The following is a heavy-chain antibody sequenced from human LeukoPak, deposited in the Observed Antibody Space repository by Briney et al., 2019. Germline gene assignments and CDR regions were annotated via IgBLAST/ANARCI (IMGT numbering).Heavy chain of an antibody. CDR2: INPNSGGT. D-gene: IGHD4-23*01. Sequence: ASVKVSCKASGYTFTGYYMHWVRQAPGQGLEWMGWINPNSGGTNYAQKLQGRVTMTTDTSTSTAYMELRSLRSDDTAVYYCARDRKLNYGGNPESAFDIWGQGTVVTVSS. CDR3: ARDRKLNYGGNPESAFDI. CDR1: GYTFTGYY. V-gene: IGHV1-2*02. J-gene: IGHJ3*02.